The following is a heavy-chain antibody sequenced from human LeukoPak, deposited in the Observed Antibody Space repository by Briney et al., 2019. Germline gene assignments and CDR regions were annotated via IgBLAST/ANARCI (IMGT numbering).Heavy chain of an antibody. J-gene: IGHJ3*02. CDR3: ARPVRYSWIFDAFDI. CDR2: INPNSGGT. D-gene: IGHD2-15*01. Sequence: GASVKVSCKASGGTFSSYAISWVRQAPGQGLEWIGWINPNSGGTTYAHNFQGRVTMTTDTSITTAYMDLTSLRPDDTAVYYCARPVRYSWIFDAFDIWGQGTMVTVSS. V-gene: IGHV1-2*02. CDR1: GGTFSSYA.